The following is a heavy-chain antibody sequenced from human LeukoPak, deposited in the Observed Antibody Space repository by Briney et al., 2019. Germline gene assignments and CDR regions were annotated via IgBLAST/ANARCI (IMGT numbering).Heavy chain of an antibody. CDR2: INHNGST. Sequence: PSETLSLTCGVYGGSFSGYYWSWIRQPPGKGLEWIGEINHNGSTNYNPSLKSRVTISVDTSKNQFSLKLSSVTAADTAVYYCARMLSGSYHSVWFDPWGQGTLVTVSS. J-gene: IGHJ5*02. CDR3: ARMLSGSYHSVWFDP. CDR1: GGSFSGYY. V-gene: IGHV4-34*01. D-gene: IGHD1-26*01.